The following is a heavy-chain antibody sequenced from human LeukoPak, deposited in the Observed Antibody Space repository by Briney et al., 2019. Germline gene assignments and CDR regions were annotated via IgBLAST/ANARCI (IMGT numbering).Heavy chain of an antibody. CDR2: ISYSGST. J-gene: IGHJ4*02. CDR3: ARVGRGGMATPTFVS. Sequence: PSETLSLTCTVSGGSISTFYWSWIRRPPGKGLEWIGYISYSGSTNYNPSLKSRVTISVDTSKNQFSLKLTSVTAADTAVYYCARVGRGGMATPTFVSWGQGTLVTVSS. D-gene: IGHD5-24*01. CDR1: GGSISTFY. V-gene: IGHV4-59*08.